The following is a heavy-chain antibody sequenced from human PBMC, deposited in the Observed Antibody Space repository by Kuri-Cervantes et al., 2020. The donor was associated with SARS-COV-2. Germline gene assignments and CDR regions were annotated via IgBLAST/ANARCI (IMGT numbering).Heavy chain of an antibody. D-gene: IGHD3-22*01. V-gene: IGHV4-30-4*08. J-gene: IGHJ5*02. CDR2: ISNSGTT. Sequence: SETLSLTCTVSGCSISGGDDYWNWIRQPPGTGLEWIGYISNSGTTYYNSSLRGRVTISVDTSKSQFSLNLTSVAAADTAVYYCAKETNYYDRSGYYYAWFDPWGQGTLVTVSS. CDR1: GCSISGGDDY. CDR3: AKETNYYDRSGYYYAWFDP.